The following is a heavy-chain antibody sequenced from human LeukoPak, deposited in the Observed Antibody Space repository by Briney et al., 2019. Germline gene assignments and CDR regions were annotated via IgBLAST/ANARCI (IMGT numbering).Heavy chain of an antibody. CDR2: INAYNGNT. D-gene: IGHD3-3*01. CDR3: ARERSITIFGVVIHYYYYGMDV. Sequence: ASVKVSCKASGYTFTSYGISWVRQAPGQGLEWMGWINAYNGNTNYAQKLQGRVTMTTDTSTSTAYMELRSLRSGDTAVYYCARERSITIFGVVIHYYYYGMDVWGQGTTVTVSS. CDR1: GYTFTSYG. V-gene: IGHV1-18*01. J-gene: IGHJ6*02.